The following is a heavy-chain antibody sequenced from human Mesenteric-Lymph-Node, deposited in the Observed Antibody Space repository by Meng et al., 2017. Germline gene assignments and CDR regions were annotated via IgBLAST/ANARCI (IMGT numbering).Heavy chain of an antibody. CDR3: ARVCLIGVVVIQYFDY. D-gene: IGHD3-22*01. CDR1: GGSFRGYA. CDR2: ITHSGST. J-gene: IGHJ4*02. Sequence: QVSLRHWGAGLFKPLETLSFTAAGYGGSFRGYAWSWIRQPQWKGLEGIGEITHSGSTKYNPSLKSRVTISVDTSKNQFSLKLSSVTAADTAVYYCARVCLIGVVVIQYFDYWGQGTLVTVSS. V-gene: IGHV4-34*01.